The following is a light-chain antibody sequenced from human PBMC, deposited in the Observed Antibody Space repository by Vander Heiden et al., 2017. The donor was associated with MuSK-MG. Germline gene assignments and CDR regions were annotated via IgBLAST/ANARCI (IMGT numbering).Light chain of an antibody. V-gene: IGKV1-9*01. CDR2: AAS. J-gene: IGKJ4*01. Sequence: DIQLTQSPSFLSASVGDRVTITCRASQGISSYLAWYQQKPGKAPKLLIYAASTLQSGVPSRFSGSGSGTEFTLTISSLQPEDFATYYCQQLNSYPFTFGGWTKVEIK. CDR1: QGISSY. CDR3: QQLNSYPFT.